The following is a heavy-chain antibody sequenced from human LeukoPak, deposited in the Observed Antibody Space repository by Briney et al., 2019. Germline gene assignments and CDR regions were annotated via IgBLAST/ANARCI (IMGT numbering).Heavy chain of an antibody. CDR2: IWYDGSNK. J-gene: IGHJ6*04. Sequence: GGSLRLSCAASGFTFSSYGMHWVRQAPGKGLEWVAVIWYDGSNKYYADSVKGRFTISRDNSKNTLYLQMNSLRAEDTAVYYCARGLTGVPKTLSTRGNGMDVGAKGPRVTVP. CDR1: GFTFSSYG. D-gene: IGHD3-9*01. CDR3: ARGLTGVPKTLSTRGNGMDV. V-gene: IGHV3-33*01.